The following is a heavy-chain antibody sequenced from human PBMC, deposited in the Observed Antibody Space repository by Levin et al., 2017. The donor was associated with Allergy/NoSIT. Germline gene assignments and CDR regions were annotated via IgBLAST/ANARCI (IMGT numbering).Heavy chain of an antibody. CDR1: GASIGTYY. CDR2: INHSGVT. Sequence: SETLSLTCTVSGASIGTYYWSWIRQPPGKRLEWIAYINHSGVTNYNPSLKSRVTMSISRSKSQVSLNLTSVTSADTAVYYCARGGAGGNAVIRDHYGLDVWGQGTTVTVSS. J-gene: IGHJ6*02. D-gene: IGHD3-22*01. CDR3: ARGGAGGNAVIRDHYGLDV. V-gene: IGHV4-59*01.